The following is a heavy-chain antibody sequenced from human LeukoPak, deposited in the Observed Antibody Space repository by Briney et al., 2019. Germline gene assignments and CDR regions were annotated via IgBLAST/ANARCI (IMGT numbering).Heavy chain of an antibody. J-gene: IGHJ4*02. CDR3: AKDPSSGWYYFDY. CDR1: GFTFSTHA. CDR2: ISYDGSNK. D-gene: IGHD6-19*01. Sequence: GGSLRLSCAASGFTFSTHAMNWVRQAPGKGLEWVAVISYDGSNKHYEDSVKGRFTISRDNSKNTLYLQMNSLRAEDTAVYYCAKDPSSGWYYFDYWGQGTLVTVSS. V-gene: IGHV3-30*18.